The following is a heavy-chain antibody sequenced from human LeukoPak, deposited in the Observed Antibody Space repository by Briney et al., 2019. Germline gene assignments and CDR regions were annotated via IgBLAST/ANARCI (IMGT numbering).Heavy chain of an antibody. J-gene: IGHJ4*02. V-gene: IGHV3-23*01. CDR2: ISGSGGST. CDR3: AKDLYYDSSGYSGFDY. D-gene: IGHD3-22*01. Sequence: GGSLRLSCAASGFTFSSYAMSWVRQAPGKGLEWVSAISGSGGSTYYADSVKGRFTISRDNSKNTLYLQMNSLRAEDTAVYYCAKDLYYDSSGYSGFDYWGQETLVTVSS. CDR1: GFTFSSYA.